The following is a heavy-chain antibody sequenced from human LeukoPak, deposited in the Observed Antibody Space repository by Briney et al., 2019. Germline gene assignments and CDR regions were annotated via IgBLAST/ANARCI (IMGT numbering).Heavy chain of an antibody. CDR1: GGSIRSYY. D-gene: IGHD1-26*01. CDR2: IYYSGST. J-gene: IGHJ4*02. V-gene: IGHV4-59*08. CDR3: ASGSYYFDY. Sequence: SETLSLTCTVSGGSIRSYYWSWMPQPPGKGLEWIGYIYYSGSTKYNPSLKSRATISVDTSKNQFSLKLSSVTAADTAVYYCASGSYYFDYWGQGTLVTVSS.